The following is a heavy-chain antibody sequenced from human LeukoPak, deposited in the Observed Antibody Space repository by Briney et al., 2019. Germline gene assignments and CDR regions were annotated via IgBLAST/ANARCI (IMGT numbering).Heavy chain of an antibody. J-gene: IGHJ4*02. Sequence: SETLSLTCTVSGGSISSYYWSWIRQPPGKVLEWIGYIYYSGSTNYNPSLKSRVTISVDTSKNQFSLRVSSVTAADTAVYYCARHLNNCGDDCYIFDYWGQGTLVSVSS. CDR3: ARHLNNCGDDCYIFDY. CDR1: GGSISSYY. V-gene: IGHV4-59*08. D-gene: IGHD2-21*01. CDR2: IYYSGST.